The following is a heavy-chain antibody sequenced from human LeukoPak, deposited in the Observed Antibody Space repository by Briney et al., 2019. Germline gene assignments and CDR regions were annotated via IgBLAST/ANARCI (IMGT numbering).Heavy chain of an antibody. CDR3: ARGPWGYGSWSYYYYGMDV. J-gene: IGHJ6*02. D-gene: IGHD5-18*01. V-gene: IGHV4-4*02. Sequence: PSETLSLTCAVSGGSISSSNWWSWVRQPPGKGLEWIGEIYHSGSTNYNPSLKSRVTISVDKSKNQFSLKLSSVTAADTAVYYCARGPWGYGSWSYYYYGMDVWGQGTTVTVSS. CDR1: GGSISSSNW. CDR2: IYHSGST.